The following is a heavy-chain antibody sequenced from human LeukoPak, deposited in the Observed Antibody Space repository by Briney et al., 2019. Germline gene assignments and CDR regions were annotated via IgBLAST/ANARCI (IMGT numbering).Heavy chain of an antibody. CDR1: GFTFSSFS. CDR2: IRSGGTNT. V-gene: IGHV3-48*04. D-gene: IGHD1-7*01. Sequence: PGGSLRLCCAASGFTFSSFSMNWVRQAPGKGLEWVSYIRSGGTNTDYTGSVKGRFTISRDNAKNSLYLQMNSLRAEDTAVYYCARMNYVSSGWGAPFDYWGQGTLVTVSS. CDR3: ARMNYVSSGWGAPFDY. J-gene: IGHJ4*02.